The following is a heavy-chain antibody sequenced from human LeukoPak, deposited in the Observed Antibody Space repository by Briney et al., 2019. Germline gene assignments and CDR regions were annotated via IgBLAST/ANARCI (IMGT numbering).Heavy chain of an antibody. J-gene: IGHJ4*02. Sequence: ASVKVSCKASGYTFTSYGISWVRQAPGQGLEWMGWMNPNSGNTGYAQKFQGRVTITRNTSISTAYMELSSLRSEDTAVYYCARGLWFGELYYFDYWGQGTLVTVSS. D-gene: IGHD3-10*01. CDR2: MNPNSGNT. CDR1: GYTFTSYG. CDR3: ARGLWFGELYYFDY. V-gene: IGHV1-8*03.